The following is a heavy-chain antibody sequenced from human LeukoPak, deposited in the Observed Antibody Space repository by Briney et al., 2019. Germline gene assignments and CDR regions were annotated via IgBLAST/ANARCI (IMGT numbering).Heavy chain of an antibody. V-gene: IGHV4-39*01. CDR3: ARRGRHVWGSYIDY. CDR2: IYYSGST. D-gene: IGHD3-16*01. CDR1: GGSISSSSYY. J-gene: IGHJ4*02. Sequence: SETLSLTCTVSGGSISSSSYYWGWIRQPPGKGLEWLGSIYYSGSTYYNPSLKSRVTISVDTSKNQFSLKLSSVTAADTAVYYCARRGRHVWGSYIDYWGQGTLVTVSS.